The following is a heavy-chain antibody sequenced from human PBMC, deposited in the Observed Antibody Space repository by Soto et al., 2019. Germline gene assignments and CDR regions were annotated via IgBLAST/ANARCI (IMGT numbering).Heavy chain of an antibody. CDR2: IHHSGSI. D-gene: IGHD2-21*02. CDR3: AREDDGGDSLDV. J-gene: IGHJ6*02. Sequence: SETLSLTCTVSGDSISSDYYHWTWIRQSPGKGLEWIGYIHHSGSILYNPSLKSRVTISVDASKNQFSLHLTSVTATDTAVYFRAREDDGGDSLDVWGQGTTVTVSS. V-gene: IGHV4-30-4*08. CDR1: GDSISSDYYH.